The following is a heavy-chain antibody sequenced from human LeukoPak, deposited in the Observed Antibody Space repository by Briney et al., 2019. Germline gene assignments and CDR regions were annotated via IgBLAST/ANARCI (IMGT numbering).Heavy chain of an antibody. V-gene: IGHV3-30*04. CDR3: AREVRGNLDY. Sequence: GGSLRLSCAASGFTFSNYALHWVRQSPGKGPEWVAVISYDGSNKFYADSVRGRFSISRNSSKNTLYLQMNSLRSEDTAVYYCAREVRGNLDYWGQGTLVTVSS. CDR2: ISYDGSNK. J-gene: IGHJ4*02. CDR1: GFTFSNYA. D-gene: IGHD2-15*01.